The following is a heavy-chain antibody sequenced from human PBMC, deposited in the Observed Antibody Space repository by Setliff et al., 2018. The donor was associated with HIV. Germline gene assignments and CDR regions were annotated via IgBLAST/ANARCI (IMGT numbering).Heavy chain of an antibody. CDR1: GYSFVDFC. CDR3: AKHLSPGSGWYSKARGMDV. J-gene: IGHJ6*02. D-gene: IGHD6-19*01. CDR2: IYPGNSDT. Sequence: HGESLKISCHLSGYSFVDFCIAWVRQMPGKGLEWMGIIYPGNSDTTYSPSFQGQVTISADKSISTAYLQWSSLKASDTAMYYCAKHLSPGSGWYSKARGMDVWGQGTTVTVSS. V-gene: IGHV5-51*01.